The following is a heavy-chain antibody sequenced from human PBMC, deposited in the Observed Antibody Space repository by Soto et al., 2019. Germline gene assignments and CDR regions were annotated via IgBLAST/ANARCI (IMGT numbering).Heavy chain of an antibody. CDR3: ARAGAALVRGSIGGFDY. CDR2: INHSGTV. D-gene: IGHD3-10*01. J-gene: IGHJ4*02. Sequence: QVHLQQWGAGLLKPSETLSLTCAVNGGAFNGYYWTWIRQSPGKGLQWIGEINHSGTVDYNPSLKSRVTFSIGTSKEQFSLTLTSVTAADTAVYYCARAGAALVRGSIGGFDYWGQGTLVTGSS. V-gene: IGHV4-34*01. CDR1: GGAFNGYY.